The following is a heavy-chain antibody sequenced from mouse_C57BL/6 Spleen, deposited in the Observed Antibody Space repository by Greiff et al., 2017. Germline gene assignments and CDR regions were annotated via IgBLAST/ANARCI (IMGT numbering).Heavy chain of an antibody. CDR1: GYTFTDYN. CDR3: ARRFYGSSYDYFDY. Sequence: EVQLQPSGPELVKPGASVKIPCKASGYTFTDYNMDWVKQSHGKSLEWIGDINPNNGGTIYNQKFKGKATLTVDKSSSTAYMELRSLTSEDTAVYYCARRFYGSSYDYFDYWGQGTTLTVSS. CDR2: INPNNGGT. D-gene: IGHD1-1*01. V-gene: IGHV1-18*01. J-gene: IGHJ2*01.